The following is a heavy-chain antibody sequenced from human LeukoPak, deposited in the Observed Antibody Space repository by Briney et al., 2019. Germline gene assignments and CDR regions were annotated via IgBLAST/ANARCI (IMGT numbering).Heavy chain of an antibody. CDR3: AKVGGYCSSTSCKQVGY. CDR2: ISGSGDST. J-gene: IGHJ4*02. CDR1: GFTFSSYA. V-gene: IGHV3-23*01. Sequence: PGGSLRLSCAASGFTFSSYAMSWVRQAPGKGLEWVSAISGSGDSTYYADSVKGRFTISRDNSKNTLYLQMNSLRAEDTAVYYCAKVGGYCSSTSCKQVGYWGQGTLVTVSS. D-gene: IGHD2-2*01.